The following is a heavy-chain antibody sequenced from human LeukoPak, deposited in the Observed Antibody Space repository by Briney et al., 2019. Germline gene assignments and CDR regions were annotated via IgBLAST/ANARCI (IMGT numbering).Heavy chain of an antibody. CDR3: ARATWLPVGLYYYDSSGYYYYFDY. CDR2: IYYSGST. CDR1: GGSISSYY. Sequence: PSETLSLTCTVSGGSISSYYWSWIRQPPGKGLEWIGYIYYSGSTNYKPSLKSRVTISEDTSKNQFSLRLSSVTAADTAVYYCARATWLPVGLYYYDSSGYYYYFDYWGQGTLVTVSS. D-gene: IGHD3-22*01. V-gene: IGHV4-59*01. J-gene: IGHJ4*02.